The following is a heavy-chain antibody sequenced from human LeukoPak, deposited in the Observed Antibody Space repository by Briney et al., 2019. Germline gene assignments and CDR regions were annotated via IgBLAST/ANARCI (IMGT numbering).Heavy chain of an antibody. J-gene: IGHJ6*03. V-gene: IGHV3-15*01. Sequence: GGSLRLSCAASGFTFSNAWMSWVRQAPGKGLEWVGRIKSKTDGGTTDYAAPVKGRFTISRDDSKNTLYLQMNSLKTEDTAVYYCTTALSCSGGSCYLKTYYYYMDVWGKGTTVTVSS. CDR3: TTALSCSGGSCYLKTYYYYMDV. CDR1: GFTFSNAW. CDR2: IKSKTDGGTT. D-gene: IGHD2-15*01.